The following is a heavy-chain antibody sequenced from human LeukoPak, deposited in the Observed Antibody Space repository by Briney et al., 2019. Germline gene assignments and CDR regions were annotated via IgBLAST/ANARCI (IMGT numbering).Heavy chain of an antibody. J-gene: IGHJ4*02. Sequence: SETLSLTCAVYGGSFSGYYWSWIRQLPGKGLEWIGEINHSGSTNYNPSLKSRVTISVDTSKNQFSLKLSSVTAADTAVYYCASVTIGYSYGFCDYWGQGTLVTVSS. V-gene: IGHV4-34*01. CDR1: GGSFSGYY. CDR2: INHSGST. D-gene: IGHD5-18*01. CDR3: ASVTIGYSYGFCDY.